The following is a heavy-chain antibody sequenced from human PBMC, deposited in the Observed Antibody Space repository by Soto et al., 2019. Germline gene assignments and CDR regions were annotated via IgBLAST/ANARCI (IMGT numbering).Heavy chain of an antibody. V-gene: IGHV3-33*01. CDR1: GFTFSSYG. D-gene: IGHD6-13*01. CDR2: IWYDGSNK. J-gene: IGHJ4*02. Sequence: GGSLRLSCAASGFTFSSYGMHWVRQAPGKGLEWVAVIWYDGSNKYYADSVKGRFTISRDNSKNTLYLQMNSLRAEDTAVYYCARSSRQLATPDYWGQGTLVTVSS. CDR3: ARSSRQLATPDY.